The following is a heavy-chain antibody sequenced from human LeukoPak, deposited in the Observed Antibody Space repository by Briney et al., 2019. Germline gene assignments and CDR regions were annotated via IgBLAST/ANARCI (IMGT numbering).Heavy chain of an antibody. CDR2: IKQDGSEK. V-gene: IGHV3-7*01. D-gene: IGHD3-10*01. CDR3: ATGVITMVRGGVNSLRGPYYMDV. Sequence: GGSLRLSCAASGFTFSSYWMSWVRQAPGKGLEWVANIKQDGSEKYYVDSVKGRFTISRDNAKNSLYLQMNSLRAEDTAVYYCATGVITMVRGGVNSLRGPYYMDVWGKGTTVTISS. J-gene: IGHJ6*03. CDR1: GFTFSSYW.